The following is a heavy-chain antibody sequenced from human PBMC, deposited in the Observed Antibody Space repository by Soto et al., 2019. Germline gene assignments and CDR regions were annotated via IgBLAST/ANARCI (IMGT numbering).Heavy chain of an antibody. CDR3: ARDRGSYGMDV. CDR2: VSPSGNT. J-gene: IGHJ6*02. V-gene: IGHV4-31*03. Sequence: SETLSLTCTVSGDSISGGYYWSWIRQHPGKGLEWIGYVSPSGNTYYNPSLNSRVSISIDTSKNHFSLEVSSVTAADTAVYYCARDRGSYGMDVWGQGTTVTVSS. CDR1: GDSISGGYY.